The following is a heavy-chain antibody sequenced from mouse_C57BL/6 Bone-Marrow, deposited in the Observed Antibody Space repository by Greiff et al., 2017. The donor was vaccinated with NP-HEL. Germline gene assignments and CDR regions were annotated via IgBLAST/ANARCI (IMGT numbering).Heavy chain of an antibody. V-gene: IGHV1-82*01. D-gene: IGHD1-1*01. J-gene: IGHJ4*01. Sequence: QVQLKQSGPELVKPGASVKISCKASGYAFSSSWMNWVKQRPGKGLEWIGRIYPGDGDTNYNGKFKGKATLTADKSSSTAYMQLSSLTSEDSAVYFCAIITTAYYYAMDYWGQGTSVTVSS. CDR2: IYPGDGDT. CDR1: GYAFSSSW. CDR3: AIITTAYYYAMDY.